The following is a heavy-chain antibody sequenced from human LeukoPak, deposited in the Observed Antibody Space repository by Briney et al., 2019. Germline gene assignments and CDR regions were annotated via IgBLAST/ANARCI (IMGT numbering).Heavy chain of an antibody. CDR2: ISAYNGNT. D-gene: IGHD1-26*01. CDR1: GGTFSSYA. Sequence: ASVKVSCKASGGTFSSYAISWVRQAPGQGLEWMGWISAYNGNTNYAQKLQGRVTMTTDTSTSTAYMELRSLRSDDTAVYYCARLERRELLSFDYWGQGTLVTVSS. CDR3: ARLERRELLSFDY. J-gene: IGHJ4*02. V-gene: IGHV1-18*01.